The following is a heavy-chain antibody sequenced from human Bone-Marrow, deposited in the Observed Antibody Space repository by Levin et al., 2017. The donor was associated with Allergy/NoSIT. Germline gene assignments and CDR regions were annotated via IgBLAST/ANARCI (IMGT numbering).Heavy chain of an antibody. CDR3: ARERIEVRGQWFDS. D-gene: IGHD6-6*01. J-gene: IGHJ5*01. V-gene: IGHV4-59*01. Sequence: SQTLSLTCNVSGGSITRYYWSWIRQPPGKALEWIGYAHYSAGAECLSSLKSRVTMSVDLSTSQFSLKVKAVSVADTAVYFCARERIEVRGQWFDSWGQGILVTVSS. CDR2: AHYSAGA. CDR1: GGSITRYY.